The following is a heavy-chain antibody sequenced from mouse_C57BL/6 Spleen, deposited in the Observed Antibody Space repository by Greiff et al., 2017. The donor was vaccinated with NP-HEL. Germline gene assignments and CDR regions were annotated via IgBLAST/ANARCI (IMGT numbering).Heavy chain of an antibody. V-gene: IGHV5-12*01. Sequence: EVQLVESGGGLVQPGGSLKLSCAASGFTFSDYYMYWVRQTPEQRLEWVAYISNGGGSTYYPDTVKGRFTISRDNAKNTLYLQMSRLKSEDTAMYYCARQGSNRYFDVWGTGTTVTVSS. CDR1: GFTFSDYY. J-gene: IGHJ1*03. CDR3: ARQGSNRYFDV. CDR2: ISNGGGST. D-gene: IGHD2-5*01.